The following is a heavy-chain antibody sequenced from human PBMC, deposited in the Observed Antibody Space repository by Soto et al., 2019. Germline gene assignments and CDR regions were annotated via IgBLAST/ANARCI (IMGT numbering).Heavy chain of an antibody. D-gene: IGHD2-2*01. V-gene: IGHV1-18*01. Sequence: ASVKVSCKASGYTFTSYGISWVRQAPGQGLECMGRISAYNGNTNYAQKLQGRVTITADESTSTAYMELSSLRSEDTAVYYCARAGGCSSTSCPKGTYYYYYYMDVWGKGTTVTVSS. CDR3: ARAGGCSSTSCPKGTYYYYYYMDV. J-gene: IGHJ6*03. CDR2: ISAYNGNT. CDR1: GYTFTSYG.